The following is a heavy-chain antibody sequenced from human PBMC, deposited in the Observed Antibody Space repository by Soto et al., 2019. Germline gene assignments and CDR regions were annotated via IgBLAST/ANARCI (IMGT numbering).Heavy chain of an antibody. V-gene: IGHV4-31*03. J-gene: IGHJ6*02. CDR2: IYYSGST. CDR1: GGSISSGGYY. D-gene: IGHD4-17*01. CDR3: ARENGDRADYYYYYGMDV. Sequence: SETLSLTCTVSGGSISSGGYYWSWIRQHPGKSLEWIGYIYYSGSTYYNPSLKSRVTISVDTSKNQFSLKLSSVTAADTAVYYCARENGDRADYYYYYGMDVWGQGTTVTVSS.